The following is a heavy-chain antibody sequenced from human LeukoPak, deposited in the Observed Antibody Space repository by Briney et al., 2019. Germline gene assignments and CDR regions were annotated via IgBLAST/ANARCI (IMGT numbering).Heavy chain of an antibody. CDR2: IYYSGAT. CDR3: ARDHPPKGYGLDV. Sequence: SETLSLTCTVSGGSLSSGGYYWSWIRQHPGKGLEWIGCIYYSGATYYNPSLKSRVNISVDTSENQFSLKLSSVTAADTAIYYCARDHPPKGYGLDVWGQGTTVTVSS. V-gene: IGHV4-31*03. CDR1: GGSLSSGGYY. J-gene: IGHJ6*02.